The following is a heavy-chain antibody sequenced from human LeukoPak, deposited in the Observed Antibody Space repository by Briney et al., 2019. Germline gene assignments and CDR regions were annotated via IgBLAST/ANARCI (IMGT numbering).Heavy chain of an antibody. CDR2: IEQSGST. D-gene: IGHD1-26*01. Sequence: PSETLSLTCTVSGGSLSGYHWSWIRQSPGQGLEWIGEIEQSGSTKNNPSLKSRVTMSRDTSKKQFSLKLRSLTAADTAVYFCAGSQAEWAAPGFDNWGQGTMVTVSS. CDR1: GGSLSGYH. J-gene: IGHJ3*02. CDR3: AGSQAEWAAPGFDN. V-gene: IGHV4-34*01.